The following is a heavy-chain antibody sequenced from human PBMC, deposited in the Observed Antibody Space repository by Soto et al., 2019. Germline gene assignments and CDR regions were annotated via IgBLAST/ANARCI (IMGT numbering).Heavy chain of an antibody. CDR3: AREAIFGVVRGGYFDY. V-gene: IGHV3-53*04. CDR1: GFTVSSNY. Sequence: EVQLVESGGGLVQPGGSLRLSCAASGFTVSSNYMSWVRQAPGKGLEWVSVIYSGGSTYYADYVKGRFTISRHNSKNTLYLQMNSLRAEDTAVYYCAREAIFGVVRGGYFDYWGQGTLVTVSS. D-gene: IGHD3-3*01. CDR2: IYSGGST. J-gene: IGHJ4*02.